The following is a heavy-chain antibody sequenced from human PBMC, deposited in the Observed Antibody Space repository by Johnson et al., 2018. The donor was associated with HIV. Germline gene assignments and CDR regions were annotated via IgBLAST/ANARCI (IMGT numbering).Heavy chain of an antibody. CDR1: GFTFSSYD. Sequence: VQLVESGGGLIQPGGSLRLSCAASGFTFSSYDMHWVRQATGKGLEWVSAIGTAGDTYYPGSVKGRFTISRENAKNSLYLQMNSLRAGDTAVYYCARAPRFGLVRGSAFDIWGQGTMVTVSS. J-gene: IGHJ3*02. CDR3: ARAPRFGLVRGSAFDI. V-gene: IGHV3-13*01. CDR2: IGTAGDT. D-gene: IGHD3-10*01.